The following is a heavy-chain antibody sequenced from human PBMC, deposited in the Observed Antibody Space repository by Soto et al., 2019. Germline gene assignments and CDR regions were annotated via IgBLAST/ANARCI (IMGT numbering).Heavy chain of an antibody. CDR3: AREFIVVVPAAFHGMDV. CDR1: GFTFSSYG. Sequence: GGSLRLSCAASGFTFSSYGMHWVRQAPGKGLEWVAVIWYDGSNKYYADSVKGRFTISRDNSKNTLYLQMNSLRAEDTAVYYCAREFIVVVPAAFHGMDVWAKGPRSPSP. V-gene: IGHV3-33*01. CDR2: IWYDGSNK. D-gene: IGHD2-2*01. J-gene: IGHJ6*02.